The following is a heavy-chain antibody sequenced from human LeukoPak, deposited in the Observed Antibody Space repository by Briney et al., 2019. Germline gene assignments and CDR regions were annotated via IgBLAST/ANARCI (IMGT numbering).Heavy chain of an antibody. D-gene: IGHD1-14*01. V-gene: IGHV4-59*01. CDR2: IYYSGST. Sequence: SETLSLTCTVSGGSIRSYYWSWIRQPPGKGLEWIGYIYYSGSTNYNPSLKSRVTISVDTSKNQFSLKLSSVTAADTAVYYCARNRASFNWFDPWGQGTLVTVSS. CDR3: ARNRASFNWFDP. J-gene: IGHJ5*02. CDR1: GGSIRSYY.